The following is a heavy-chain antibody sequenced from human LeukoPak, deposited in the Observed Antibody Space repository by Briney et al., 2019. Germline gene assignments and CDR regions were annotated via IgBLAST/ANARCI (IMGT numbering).Heavy chain of an antibody. CDR1: GFTFDDYD. J-gene: IGHJ4*02. CDR2: ISWNSGSI. CDR3: AKVGVAAAGPSDY. V-gene: IGHV3-9*01. Sequence: GGSLRLSCAASGFTFDDYDMHWVRQAPGKGLEWVSGISWNSGSIGYADSVKGRFTISRDNAKNSLYLQMNSLRAEDTALYYCAKVGVAAAGPSDYWGQGTLVTVSS. D-gene: IGHD6-13*01.